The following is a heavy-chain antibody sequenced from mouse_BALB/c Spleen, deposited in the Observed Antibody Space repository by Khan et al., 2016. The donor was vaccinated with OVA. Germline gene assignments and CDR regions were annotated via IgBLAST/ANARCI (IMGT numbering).Heavy chain of an antibody. V-gene: IGHV5-12*02. D-gene: IGHD2-3*01. CDR1: GFTFSDYY. Sequence: EVELVESGGGLVQPGGSLKLSCATSGFTFSDYYMYWVRQTPEKRLEWVAYISNRGATTYYPDTLRGRFTISRDNAKNTLYLQMSRLKSDDTAIYYCAREGDDGGLAYWGQGTLVTVSA. CDR3: AREGDDGGLAY. CDR2: ISNRGATT. J-gene: IGHJ3*01.